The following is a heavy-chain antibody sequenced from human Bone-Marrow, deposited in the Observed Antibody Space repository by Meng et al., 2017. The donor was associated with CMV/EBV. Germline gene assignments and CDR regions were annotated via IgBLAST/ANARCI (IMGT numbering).Heavy chain of an antibody. D-gene: IGHD6-19*01. CDR1: GFSLSTSGMR. CDR2: IDWDDDK. CDR3: ARISGLATLGMDV. Sequence: SGPTLVKPTQTLTLTCTFSGFSLSTSGMRVSWIRQPPGKSLEWLARIDWDDDKFYSTSLKTRLTISKDTSKDQVVLTMTNMDPVDKATYYCARISGLATLGMDVWGQGTTVTVSS. V-gene: IGHV2-70D*14. J-gene: IGHJ6*02.